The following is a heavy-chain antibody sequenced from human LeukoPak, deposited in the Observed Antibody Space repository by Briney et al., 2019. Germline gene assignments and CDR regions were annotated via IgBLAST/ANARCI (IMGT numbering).Heavy chain of an antibody. CDR1: GGSISSYY. V-gene: IGHV3-23*01. J-gene: IGHJ5*02. CDR2: ISGSGGIT. Sequence: ETLSLTCTVSGGSISSYYWSWVRQAPGQGLEWVSAISGSGGITYYAVSVKGRFTISRDNSKNTLYLQMNSLRAEDTAVYYCAKGPYYYDSSGYSRRWFDPWGQGTLVTVSS. CDR3: AKGPYYYDSSGYSRRWFDP. D-gene: IGHD3-22*01.